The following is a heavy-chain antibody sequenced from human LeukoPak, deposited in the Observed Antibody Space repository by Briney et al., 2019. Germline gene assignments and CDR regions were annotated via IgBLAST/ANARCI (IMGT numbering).Heavy chain of an antibody. CDR1: GYTFTSYD. CDR3: ARGTSIPAAMLDWFDP. V-gene: IGHV1-8*01. Sequence: ASVKVSCKASGYTFTSYDINWVRQATGQGLEWMGWMNPNSGNTGYAQKFQGRVTMTRNTSISTAYMELSSLRSEDTAVYYCARGTSIPAAMLDWFDPWGQGTLVTVSS. J-gene: IGHJ5*02. D-gene: IGHD2-2*01. CDR2: MNPNSGNT.